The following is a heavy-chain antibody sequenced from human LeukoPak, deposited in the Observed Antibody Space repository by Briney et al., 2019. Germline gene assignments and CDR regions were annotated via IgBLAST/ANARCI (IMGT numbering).Heavy chain of an antibody. CDR1: GYTFTSYY. Sequence: ASVKVSCKASGYTFTSYYMHWVRQAPGQGLEWMGIINPSGGSTSYAQKFQGRVTITRNTSISTAYMELSSLRSEDTAVYYCARGGRGYDFWSGYPYYMDVWGKGTTVTVSS. CDR3: ARGGRGYDFWSGYPYYMDV. J-gene: IGHJ6*03. CDR2: INPSGGST. V-gene: IGHV1-46*01. D-gene: IGHD3-3*01.